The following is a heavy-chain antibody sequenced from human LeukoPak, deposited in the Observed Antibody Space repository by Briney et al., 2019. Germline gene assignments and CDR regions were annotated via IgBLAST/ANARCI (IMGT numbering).Heavy chain of an antibody. J-gene: IGHJ4*02. V-gene: IGHV4-59*11. CDR1: GGSMSGHY. Sequence: SETLSLTCNVSGGSMSGHYWSWIRQPPGKGLEWIGYIYYTGSTHYNPSLESRVTMSVDTSTNQFPLKLTSVTAADTAIYYCARGGPRADSWGQGTRVTVSS. CDR3: ARGGPRADS. CDR2: IYYTGST.